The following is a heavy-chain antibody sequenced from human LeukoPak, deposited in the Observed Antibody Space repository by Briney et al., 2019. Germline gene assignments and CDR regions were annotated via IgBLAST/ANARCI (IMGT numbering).Heavy chain of an antibody. V-gene: IGHV3-66*02. CDR3: ARELWGYCSTASCPFGY. CDR2: MYGDGTI. D-gene: IGHD2-2*01. CDR1: GFSVGNNY. J-gene: IGHJ4*02. Sequence: GSLILSCAVSGFSVGNNYMSWVRQAPGKGLQWVSVMYGDGTIEYADSVRGRFSISRDISKNTLYLLMDSLRPDDTAIYYCARELWGYCSTASCPFGYWGQGTLVTVSS.